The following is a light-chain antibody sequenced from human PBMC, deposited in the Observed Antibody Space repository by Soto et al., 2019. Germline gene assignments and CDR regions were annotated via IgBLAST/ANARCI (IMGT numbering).Light chain of an antibody. J-gene: IGKJ4*01. Sequence: EIVMTQSPATLSVSPGERATLSCRASQSVSSNLAWYQQKPGQAPRLLIYGASISDTGIPARFSGSGSGTEFTLTISSLQSEDFAVYYCQQYNNWPLTFGGGTKVEIK. V-gene: IGKV3D-15*01. CDR2: GAS. CDR1: QSVSSN. CDR3: QQYNNWPLT.